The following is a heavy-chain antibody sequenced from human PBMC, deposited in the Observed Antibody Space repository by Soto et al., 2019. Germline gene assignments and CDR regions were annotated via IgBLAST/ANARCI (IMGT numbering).Heavy chain of an antibody. CDR3: ARDWSRYYDSSGLMWFF. D-gene: IGHD3-22*01. V-gene: IGHV1-18*01. J-gene: IGHJ4*02. CDR2: ISAHNGDT. Sequence: ASVKVSCKASGYTFTSYGISWVRQAPGQGLEWVGWISAHNGDTRYAQNLQGRITMTTDTFTNTAYMELTSLTSDDTAVYYCARDWSRYYDSSGLMWFFWGQGTLVTVSS. CDR1: GYTFTSYG.